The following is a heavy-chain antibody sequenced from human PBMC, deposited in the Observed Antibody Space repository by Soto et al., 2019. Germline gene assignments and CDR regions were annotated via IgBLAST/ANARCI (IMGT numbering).Heavy chain of an antibody. CDR3: AGDIDCSNGLCYPYFYY. D-gene: IGHD2-8*01. J-gene: IGHJ4*02. Sequence: ASVKVSCKASGYTFTSYAMHWVRQAPGQRLEWMGWINEGNGNTKYSQKFQGGVTITRDTSASTADMELSSLRSEDTAVYYCAGDIDCSNGLCYPYFYYWGQGTLVTVS. CDR1: GYTFTSYA. V-gene: IGHV1-3*01. CDR2: INEGNGNT.